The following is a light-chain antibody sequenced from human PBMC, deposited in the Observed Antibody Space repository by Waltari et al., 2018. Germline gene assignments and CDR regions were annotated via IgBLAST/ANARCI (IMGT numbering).Light chain of an antibody. Sequence: DIVMTQSPDFLAVSLGERATTNCKSSQSLFSTSNSNTYISWYQQKPAQPPQLLIYWASTRGSGVPDRFSGSGSGTDFTLTISSLQAEDVAVYYCHHYYIPPLTFGQGTRLEIK. J-gene: IGKJ5*01. V-gene: IGKV4-1*01. CDR3: HHYYIPPLT. CDR1: QSLFSTSNSNTY. CDR2: WAS.